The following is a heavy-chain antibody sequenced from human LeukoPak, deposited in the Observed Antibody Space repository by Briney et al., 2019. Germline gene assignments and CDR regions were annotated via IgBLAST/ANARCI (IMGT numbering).Heavy chain of an antibody. D-gene: IGHD3-22*01. CDR2: IIPIFGTA. CDR1: GGTFSSYA. CDR3: ARDAPDPDDSSGCYRFFDY. V-gene: IGHV1-69*13. J-gene: IGHJ4*02. Sequence: ASVKVSCKASGGTFSSYAISWVRQAPGQGLEWMGGIIPIFGTANYAQKFQGRVTITADESTSTAYMELSSLRSEDTAVYYCARDAPDPDDSSGCYRFFDYWGQGTLVTVSS.